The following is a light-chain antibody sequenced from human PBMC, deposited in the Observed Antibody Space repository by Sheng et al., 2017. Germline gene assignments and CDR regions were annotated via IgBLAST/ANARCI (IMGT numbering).Light chain of an antibody. Sequence: SYELTQSRSVSVDLGQTARITCGGDNIGSQDVHWYQQKSGQAPVLVIFRDRNRPSGIPERFSGSNSGTTATLTISRVQAGDEADYYCQVWASSTVVFGGGTKLTVL. CDR2: RDR. J-gene: IGLJ2*01. V-gene: IGLV3-9*01. CDR3: QVWASSTVV. CDR1: NIGSQD.